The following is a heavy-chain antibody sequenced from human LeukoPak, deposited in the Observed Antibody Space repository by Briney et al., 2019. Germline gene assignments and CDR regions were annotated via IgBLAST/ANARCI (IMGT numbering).Heavy chain of an antibody. CDR1: GYSISSGYY. CDR2: IYHSGST. Sequence: SETLSLTCTVSGYSISSGYYWGWIRQPPGKGLEWIGSIYHSGSTYYNPSLKSRVTISVDTSKNQFSLKLSSVTAADTAVYYCARIWPVLLGLRSFDYWGQGTLVTVSS. D-gene: IGHD3-10*01. J-gene: IGHJ4*02. CDR3: ARIWPVLLGLRSFDY. V-gene: IGHV4-38-2*02.